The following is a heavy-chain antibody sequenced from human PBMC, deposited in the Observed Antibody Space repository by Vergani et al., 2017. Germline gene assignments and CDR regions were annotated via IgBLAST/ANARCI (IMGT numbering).Heavy chain of an antibody. J-gene: IGHJ6*02. Sequence: EVQLLQSEGAVVQPGGSLRLSCVASGFTFSSHAMSWVRQGHGQGLEWVSSIKNTGDSTHYADSVKGRFTISRDNSKNTLYLQMNSLRVEDTAVYYGAKANPRNSGYDYLYYYHAMDVWGQGTTVTVSS. D-gene: IGHD5-12*01. V-gene: IGHV3-23*01. CDR1: GFTFSSHA. CDR2: IKNTGDST. CDR3: AKANPRNSGYDYLYYYHAMDV.